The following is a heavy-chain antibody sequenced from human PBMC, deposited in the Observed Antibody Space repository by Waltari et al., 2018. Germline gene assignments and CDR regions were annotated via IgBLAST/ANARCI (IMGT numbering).Heavy chain of an antibody. Sequence: QVQLQESGPGLVKPSETLSLPCTVSGGSISSYYWSWIRQPPGKGLEWIGYIYYSGSTNYNPSLKSRVTISVDTSKNQFSLKLSSVTAADTAVYYCARDPYYYYGMDVWGQGTTVTVSS. CDR2: IYYSGST. V-gene: IGHV4-59*12. CDR3: ARDPYYYYGMDV. CDR1: GGSISSYY. J-gene: IGHJ6*02.